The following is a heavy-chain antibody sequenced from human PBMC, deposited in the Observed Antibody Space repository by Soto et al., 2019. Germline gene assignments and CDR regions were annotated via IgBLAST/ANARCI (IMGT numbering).Heavy chain of an antibody. CDR3: ARGGHIAVATASFDS. Sequence: ASVKVSCKPSGYTLNTYYLHWVRQAPGQGLEWMGIIHPSGGGSTYAQKFLGRVTMTRDTSTSTVFMELSSLRSADTAVYYCARGGHIAVATASFDSWGQGTLVTVSS. CDR2: IHPSGGGS. D-gene: IGHD2-21*02. V-gene: IGHV1-46*02. J-gene: IGHJ4*02. CDR1: GYTLNTYY.